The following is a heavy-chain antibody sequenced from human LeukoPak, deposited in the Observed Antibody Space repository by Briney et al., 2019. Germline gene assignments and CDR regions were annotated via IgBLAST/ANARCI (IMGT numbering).Heavy chain of an antibody. J-gene: IGHJ4*02. CDR2: INSDGSTPSDGSSP. CDR1: GFTFSNYW. CDR3: ARETGDQLDY. Sequence: GGSLRLSCAASGFTFSNYWMSWVRQAPGKGLVWVSRINSDGSTPSDGSSPTYADSVKGRFTISRDNAKNTLYLQMNSLRAEDTAVYYCARETGDQLDYWGQGTLVTVSS. V-gene: IGHV3-74*03.